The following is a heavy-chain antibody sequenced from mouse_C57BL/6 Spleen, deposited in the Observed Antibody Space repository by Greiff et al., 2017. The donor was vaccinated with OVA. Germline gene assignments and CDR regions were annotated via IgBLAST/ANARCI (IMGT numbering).Heavy chain of an antibody. V-gene: IGHV5-9-1*02. Sequence: EVQVVESGEGLVKPGGSLKLSCAASGFTFSSYAMSWVRQTPEKRLEWVAYISSGGDYIYYADTVKGRFTISRDNARNTLYLQMSSLKSEDTAMYYCTRDPTGEFAYWGQGTLVTVSA. CDR1: GFTFSSYA. CDR2: ISSGGDYI. CDR3: TRDPTGEFAY. D-gene: IGHD4-1*01. J-gene: IGHJ3*01.